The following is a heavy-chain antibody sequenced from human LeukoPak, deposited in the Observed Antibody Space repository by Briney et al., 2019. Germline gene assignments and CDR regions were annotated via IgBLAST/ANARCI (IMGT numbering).Heavy chain of an antibody. Sequence: SETLSLTCTVSGGSVSGYYWSWIRQTPGKGLEWIGYIYYSGSTNYNPSLKSRVTISVDTSKNQLSLKLSSVTAADTPVYYCARGGYGSFSTYYFDYWGQGTLVTVSS. CDR3: ARGGYGSFSTYYFDY. V-gene: IGHV4-59*02. D-gene: IGHD3-3*02. CDR1: GGSVSGYY. J-gene: IGHJ4*02. CDR2: IYYSGST.